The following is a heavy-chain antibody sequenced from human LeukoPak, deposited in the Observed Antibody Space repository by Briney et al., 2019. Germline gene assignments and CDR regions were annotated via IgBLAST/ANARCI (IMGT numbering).Heavy chain of an antibody. CDR1: GGSISSYY. D-gene: IGHD5-18*01. J-gene: IGHJ6*03. Sequence: SETLSLTCTVSGGSISSYYWSWIRQPARKGLEWIGRIYNSGSTTYNPSLKSRVTMSVDTSKNQFSLKLSSVTAADTAVYYCARVMWGRGYSYGPWYYYYYMDVWGKGTTVTVSS. CDR2: IYNSGST. CDR3: ARVMWGRGYSYGPWYYYYYMDV. V-gene: IGHV4-4*07.